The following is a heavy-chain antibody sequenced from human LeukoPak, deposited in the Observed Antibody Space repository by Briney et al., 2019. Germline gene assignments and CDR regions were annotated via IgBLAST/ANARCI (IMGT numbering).Heavy chain of an antibody. D-gene: IGHD6-13*01. CDR2: IYYSGST. Sequence: PSETLSLTCTVSGGSINSYHWSWIRQPPGKGLEWIGYIYYSGSTNYNPSLKSRVTISVDTSKNQFSLKLSSVTAADTAVYYCARGTYSSSWYVSSYYYYYMDVWGKGTTVTVSS. V-gene: IGHV4-59*01. CDR3: ARGTYSSSWYVSSYYYYYMDV. J-gene: IGHJ6*03. CDR1: GGSINSYH.